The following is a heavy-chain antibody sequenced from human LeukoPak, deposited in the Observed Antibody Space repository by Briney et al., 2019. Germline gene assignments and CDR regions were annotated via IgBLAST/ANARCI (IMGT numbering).Heavy chain of an antibody. CDR2: INPNSGGT. Sequence: ASVKVSCKPSGYTFTGYYMHWVRQAPGQGREWMGWINPNSGGTNYAQKFQGRVTMTRDTTISTAYMELSRLRSDDTAVYYCASSSGWYGWFDPWGQGTLVTVSS. D-gene: IGHD6-19*01. CDR3: ASSSGWYGWFDP. CDR1: GYTFTGYY. J-gene: IGHJ5*02. V-gene: IGHV1-2*02.